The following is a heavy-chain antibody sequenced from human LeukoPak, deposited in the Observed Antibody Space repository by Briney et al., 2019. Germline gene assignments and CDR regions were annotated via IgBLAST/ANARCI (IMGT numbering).Heavy chain of an antibody. CDR3: AKVGSSGWYSYYFDY. V-gene: IGHV3-23*01. CDR2: LNSDGGLT. D-gene: IGHD6-19*01. Sequence: GGSLRLSCAASGFIFSDCAMSWVRQAPGKGLQWVSTLNSDGGLTNYADSVKGRFTISRDNSKNTLYLQMNSLGAEDTAVYYCAKVGSSGWYSYYFDYWGQGTLVTVSS. CDR1: GFIFSDCA. J-gene: IGHJ4*02.